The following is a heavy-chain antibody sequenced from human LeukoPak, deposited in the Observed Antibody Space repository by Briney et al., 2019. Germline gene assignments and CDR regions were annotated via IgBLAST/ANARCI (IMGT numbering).Heavy chain of an antibody. Sequence: PGGSLRLSCAASGFTFSSYSMNWVRQAPGKGLEWVSSISSSSSYIYYADSVKGRFTISRDNAKNSLYLQMNSLRAEDTAVYYCARNLPDGYNERGACAFDIWGQGTMVTVSS. CDR2: ISSSSSYI. CDR3: ARNLPDGYNERGACAFDI. V-gene: IGHV3-21*01. CDR1: GFTFSSYS. D-gene: IGHD5-24*01. J-gene: IGHJ3*02.